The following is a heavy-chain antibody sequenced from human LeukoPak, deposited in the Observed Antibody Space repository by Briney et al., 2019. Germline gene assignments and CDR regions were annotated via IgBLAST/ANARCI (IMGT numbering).Heavy chain of an antibody. CDR1: GYTLSELS. CDR2: FNPEDGET. J-gene: IGHJ4*02. CDR3: ASDTYYGSGSHHPRRFDY. V-gene: IGHV1-24*01. Sequence: ASVKVSCKVSGYTLSELSMHWVRQAPGKGLEWMGGFNPEDGETIYTQNLQGRVIMTEDTSTDTAYMELRSLRSDDTALYYCASDTYYGSGSHHPRRFDYWGQGTLVTVSS. D-gene: IGHD3-10*01.